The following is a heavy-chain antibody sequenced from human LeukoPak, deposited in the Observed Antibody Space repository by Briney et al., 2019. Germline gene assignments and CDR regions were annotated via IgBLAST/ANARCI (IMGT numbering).Heavy chain of an antibody. V-gene: IGHV3-33*01. Sequence: GSLRLSCAASGFTFSSYGMHWVRQAPGKGLEWVAVIWYDGSNKYYADSVKGRFTISRDNSKNTLYLQMNSLRAEDTAVYYCARSHRGYSYGFYYYGMDVWGQGTTVTVSS. CDR1: GFTFSSYG. J-gene: IGHJ6*02. CDR2: IWYDGSNK. D-gene: IGHD5-18*01. CDR3: ARSHRGYSYGFYYYGMDV.